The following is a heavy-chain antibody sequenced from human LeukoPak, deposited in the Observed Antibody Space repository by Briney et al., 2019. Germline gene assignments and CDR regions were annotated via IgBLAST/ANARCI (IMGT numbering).Heavy chain of an antibody. Sequence: GRSLRLSCAASGFTFSSYAMHWVRQAPGKGLEWVAVISYDGSNKYYADSVKGRFTISRDNSKNTLYLQMNSLRAEDTAVYYCARYTTLVLYWGQGTLVTVSS. CDR1: GFTFSSYA. CDR2: ISYDGSNK. D-gene: IGHD1-1*01. V-gene: IGHV3-30-3*01. CDR3: ARYTTLVLY. J-gene: IGHJ4*02.